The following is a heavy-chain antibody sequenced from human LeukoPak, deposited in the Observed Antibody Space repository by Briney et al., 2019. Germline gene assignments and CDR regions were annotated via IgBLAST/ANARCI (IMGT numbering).Heavy chain of an antibody. CDR1: GGSISSYY. V-gene: IGHV4-4*09. J-gene: IGHJ6*03. CDR3: AITRYYYYYMDV. CDR2: IYTSGST. Sequence: SETLSLTCTVSGGSISSYYWSWIRQPPGKGLEWIGYIYTSGSTNYNPPLKSRVTISVDTSKNQFSLKLSSVTDADTAVYYCAITRYYYYYMDVWGKGTTVTVSS.